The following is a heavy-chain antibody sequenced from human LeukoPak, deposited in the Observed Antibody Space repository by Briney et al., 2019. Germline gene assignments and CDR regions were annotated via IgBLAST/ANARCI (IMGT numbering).Heavy chain of an antibody. D-gene: IGHD3-3*01. Sequence: SVKVSCKASGGTFSSYAISWVRQAPGQGPEWMGGIIPIFGTANYAQKFQGRVTITADESASTAHMELSSLRSEDTAVYYCAHHGDYDFWSGYFDYWGQGTLVTVSS. CDR2: IIPIFGTA. V-gene: IGHV1-69*01. CDR1: GGTFSSYA. J-gene: IGHJ4*02. CDR3: AHHGDYDFWSGYFDY.